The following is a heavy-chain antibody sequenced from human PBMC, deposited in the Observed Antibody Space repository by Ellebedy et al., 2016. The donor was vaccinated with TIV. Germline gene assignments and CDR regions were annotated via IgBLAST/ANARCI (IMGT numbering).Heavy chain of an antibody. CDR2: FYISGTT. Sequence: MPSETLSLTCTVSGGSISSYYWSWIRQPAGKGLEWIGRFYISGTTTYNPSLKSRVTMSVDTSKNQFSLKLSSVTAADTAVYYCARRDWGSEDYWGQGTLVTVSS. J-gene: IGHJ4*02. CDR1: GGSISSYY. CDR3: ARRDWGSEDY. D-gene: IGHD7-27*01. V-gene: IGHV4-4*07.